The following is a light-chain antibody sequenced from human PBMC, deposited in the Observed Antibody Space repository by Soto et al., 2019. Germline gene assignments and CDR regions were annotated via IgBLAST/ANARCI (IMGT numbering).Light chain of an antibody. Sequence: QSALTQPASVSGSPGQSITISCTGTSSDIGGYNYVSWYQQHPGKAPQLMIYDVSDRPSGVSNRFSGFKSGNTASLTISGLQAEDEADYYCGSYASSNTVLFGGGTKLTVL. J-gene: IGLJ2*01. CDR1: SSDIGGYNY. V-gene: IGLV2-14*03. CDR2: DVS. CDR3: GSYASSNTVL.